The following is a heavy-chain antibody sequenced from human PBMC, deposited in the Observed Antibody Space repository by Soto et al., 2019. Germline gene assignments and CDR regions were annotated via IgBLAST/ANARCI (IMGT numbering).Heavy chain of an antibody. Sequence: EVQLLESGGGLVQPGGSLSLSCAASGFTFINFAMSWVRQAPGKGLEWVSTIHSGGTYYADSVRGRFTNSRNNSKNTLSLQMNSLRAEDTAVYYCVKASHTAVGGYCRSTSCPAENFKNWGKGTLVSVPS. CDR3: VKASHTAVGGYCRSTSCPAENFKN. CDR2: IHSGGT. J-gene: IGHJ1*01. CDR1: GFTFINFA. V-gene: IGHV3-23*01. D-gene: IGHD2-2*01.